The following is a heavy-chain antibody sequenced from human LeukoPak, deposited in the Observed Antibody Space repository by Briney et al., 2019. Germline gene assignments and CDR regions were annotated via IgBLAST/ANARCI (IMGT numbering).Heavy chain of an antibody. CDR2: INPNSGGT. J-gene: IGHJ3*02. CDR1: GYTFTGYY. CDR3: ARGPTYYYDSSESAAFDI. D-gene: IGHD3-22*01. V-gene: IGHV1-2*02. Sequence: ASVKVSCKASGYTFTGYYMHWVRQAPGQGLEWMGWINPNSGGTNYAQKFQGRVTMTRDTSISTAYMELSRLRSDDTAVYYCARGPTYYYDSSESAAFDIWGQGTMVTVSS.